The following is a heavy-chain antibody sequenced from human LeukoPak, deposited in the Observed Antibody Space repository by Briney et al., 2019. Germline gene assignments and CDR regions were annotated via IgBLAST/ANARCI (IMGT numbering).Heavy chain of an antibody. D-gene: IGHD3-10*01. CDR2: ISGSGDST. V-gene: IGHV3-23*01. CDR3: AKDRGFDISYNWFEP. CDR1: GFTFSSYS. J-gene: IGHJ5*02. Sequence: GGSLRLSCAASGFTFSSYSMNWVRQAPGKGLEWVSVISGSGDSTYYADSVKGRFTISRGNSKNTLYLHMNSLRAEDTAVYYCAKDRGFDISYNWFEPWGQGTLVTVSS.